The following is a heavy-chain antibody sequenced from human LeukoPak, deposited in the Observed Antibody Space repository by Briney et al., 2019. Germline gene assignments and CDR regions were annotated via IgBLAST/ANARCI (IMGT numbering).Heavy chain of an antibody. CDR2: ISWNSGSI. CDR3: AKGRGLGGGSGDFQD. CDR1: GFTFDDYA. Sequence: SLRLSCAASGFTFDDYAMHWVRQAPGKGLEWVSGISWNSGSIGYADSVKGRFTISRDNAKNSLYLQMNSLRAEDTALYYWAKGRGLGGGSGDFQDWGQGTLVTGSS. J-gene: IGHJ1*01. V-gene: IGHV3-9*01. D-gene: IGHD2-15*01.